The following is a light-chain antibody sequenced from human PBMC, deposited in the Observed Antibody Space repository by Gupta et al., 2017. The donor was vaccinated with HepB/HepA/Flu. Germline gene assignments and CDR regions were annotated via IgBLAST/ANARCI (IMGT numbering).Light chain of an antibody. J-gene: IGLJ7*01. CDR3: KTWGRGSRV. CDR2: GDSDGSH. CDR1: HSSYA. V-gene: IGLV4-69*01. Sequence: HSSYAIAWHQQQTEKGPRYLMDGDSDGSHSQGDGIPDRFYASGSADEPYLNISNLQSEDDADDYCKTWGRGSRVFGGGTKVTFL.